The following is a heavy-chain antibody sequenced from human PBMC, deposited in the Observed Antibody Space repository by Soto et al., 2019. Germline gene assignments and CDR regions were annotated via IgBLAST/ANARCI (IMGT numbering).Heavy chain of an antibody. CDR1: GFAFTNSW. CDR3: ATEPERWQLAFAS. J-gene: IGHJ4*02. D-gene: IGHD6-6*01. V-gene: IGHV3-15*07. Sequence: GGSLRLSCVASGFAFTNSWMSWVRQAPGKGLEWVGRIKSKTDGGTTDYAAPVQGRFSISREDSTNTLYLQMDSLRTEDTAVYYCATEPERWQLAFASWGQGTLVTVSS. CDR2: IKSKTDGGTT.